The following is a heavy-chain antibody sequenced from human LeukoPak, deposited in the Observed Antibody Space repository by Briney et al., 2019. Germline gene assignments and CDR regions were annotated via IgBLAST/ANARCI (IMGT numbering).Heavy chain of an antibody. CDR2: IYYSGST. J-gene: IGHJ5*02. CDR1: GGSISSSSYY. V-gene: IGHV4-39*01. Sequence: SETLSLTCTVSGGSISSSSYYWGWIRQPPGKGLEWIGSIYYSGSTYYNPSLKSRVTISVDTSKNQFSLKLSSVTAADTAVHYCARLRGDIVATQVWFDPWGQGTLVTVSS. CDR3: ARLRGDIVATQVWFDP. D-gene: IGHD5-12*01.